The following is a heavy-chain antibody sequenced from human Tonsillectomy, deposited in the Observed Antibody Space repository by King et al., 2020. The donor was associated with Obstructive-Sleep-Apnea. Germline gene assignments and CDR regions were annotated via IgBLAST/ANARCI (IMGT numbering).Heavy chain of an antibody. CDR2: IYSGGST. CDR3: ATQSRGIAASPLYAMDV. Sequence: EVQLVESGGGLVQPGGSLRLSCAASGFTVRSNYMSWVRQAPGKGLEWVSVIYSGGSTYYADSVKGRFTISRHNSKNTVYLQMNSLRAEDTAVYFWATQSRGIAASPLYAMDVWGQGTTVTVSS. J-gene: IGHJ6*02. D-gene: IGHD6-25*01. CDR1: GFTVRSNY. V-gene: IGHV3-53*04.